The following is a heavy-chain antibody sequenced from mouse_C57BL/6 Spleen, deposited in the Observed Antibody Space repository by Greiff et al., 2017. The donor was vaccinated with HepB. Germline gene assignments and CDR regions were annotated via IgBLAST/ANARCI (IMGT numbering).Heavy chain of an antibody. J-gene: IGHJ4*01. V-gene: IGHV1-26*01. CDR1: GYTFTDYY. Sequence: EVQLQQSGPELVKPGASVKISCKASGYTFTDYYMNWVKQSHGKSLEWIGDINPNNGGTSYNQKFKGKATLTVDKSSSTAYMELRSLTSEDSAVYYCARRGTGTVVDHYYAMDYWGQGTSVTVSS. D-gene: IGHD1-1*01. CDR3: ARRGTGTVVDHYYAMDY. CDR2: INPNNGGT.